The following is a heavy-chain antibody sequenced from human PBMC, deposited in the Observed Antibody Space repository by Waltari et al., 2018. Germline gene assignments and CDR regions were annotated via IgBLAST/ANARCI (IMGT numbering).Heavy chain of an antibody. D-gene: IGHD3-10*01. V-gene: IGHV1-2*02. J-gene: IGHJ6*02. CDR2: VNPNSGGS. Sequence: QVQLVQSGAEVKKPGASVKVSCKASGYTFTGYYMHWVRQAPGQGLEWMGWVNPNSGGSNYARKFQGRVTMTRDTSISTADMGLSRLRADDTAVYYCARFRKAMVRGVIYYYGMDVWGQGTTVTVSS. CDR1: GYTFTGYY. CDR3: ARFRKAMVRGVIYYYGMDV.